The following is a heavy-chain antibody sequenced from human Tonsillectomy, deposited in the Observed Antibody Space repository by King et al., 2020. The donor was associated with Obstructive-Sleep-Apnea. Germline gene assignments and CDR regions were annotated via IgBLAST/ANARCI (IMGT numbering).Heavy chain of an antibody. CDR3: AKSLFLVRGVTPVHDAFDV. CDR2: ISGSGGNT. CDR1: GFTSNTFA. V-gene: IGHV3-23*04. D-gene: IGHD3-10*01. Sequence: VQLVESGGGLVQPGGSLRLSCAASGFTSNTFAMSWVRQAPGKGLEWVSAISGSGGNTYYVDSVKGRFTISRDNSKNTLYLQMNSLRAEDTAVYYCAKSLFLVRGVTPVHDAFDVWGQGTLVTVSS. J-gene: IGHJ3*01.